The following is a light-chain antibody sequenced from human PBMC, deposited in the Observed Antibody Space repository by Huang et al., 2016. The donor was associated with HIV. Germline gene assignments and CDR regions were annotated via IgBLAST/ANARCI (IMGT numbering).Light chain of an antibody. Sequence: NVLTQSPGTLSLSPGERATLSCRASQRVSSGFLAWYQEKPGQAPRLLIDDTSSRATGVPDRFRGSGSETDFTLTISRLEPEDSAVYYCQQYGTLLQEITFGGGTKVEIK. CDR2: DTS. CDR1: QRVSSGF. CDR3: QQYGTLLQEIT. V-gene: IGKV3-20*01. J-gene: IGKJ4*01.